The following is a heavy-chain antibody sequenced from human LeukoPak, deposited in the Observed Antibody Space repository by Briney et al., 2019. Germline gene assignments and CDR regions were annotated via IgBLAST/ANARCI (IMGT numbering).Heavy chain of an antibody. Sequence: SGGSLSLSCGASGFTFSAHGMHWVRQAPGKGLEWVAFIHYDGSIKSYADSVKGRFTISRDNSNNTLYLQMNGLTTEDTAVYYCAKLSRTLPVDYWGQGTLVTVSS. D-gene: IGHD2/OR15-2a*01. CDR1: GFTFSAHG. V-gene: IGHV3-30*02. J-gene: IGHJ4*02. CDR2: IHYDGSIK. CDR3: AKLSRTLPVDY.